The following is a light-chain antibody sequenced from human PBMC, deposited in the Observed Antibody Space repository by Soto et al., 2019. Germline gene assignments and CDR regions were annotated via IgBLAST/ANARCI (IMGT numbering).Light chain of an antibody. CDR3: QQSDSTPFT. CDR1: QTITNY. J-gene: IGKJ2*01. V-gene: IGKV1-39*01. Sequence: DIQMTQSPSSLSASVGDRVTITCRASQTITNYLNWYQQKPGKAPKLLIYTASSLQSGVPSRFSGSGSGTDFTLTITSLQPEHFATYYCQQSDSTPFTFGQGTNLEIK. CDR2: TAS.